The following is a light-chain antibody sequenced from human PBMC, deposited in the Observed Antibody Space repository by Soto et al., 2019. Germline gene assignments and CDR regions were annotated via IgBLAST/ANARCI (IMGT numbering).Light chain of an antibody. J-gene: IGLJ1*01. CDR3: CSFAGSSTYV. CDR1: SSDVGSYNL. Sequence: QSVLTQPASVSGSPGQSITISCTGTSSDVGSYNLVSWYQQHPGKAPKLMIYEVNKRPSGVSNRFSGSKSGNTASLTISGLQAEDEAAYYCCSFAGSSTYVFGTGTKLTVL. V-gene: IGLV2-23*02. CDR2: EVN.